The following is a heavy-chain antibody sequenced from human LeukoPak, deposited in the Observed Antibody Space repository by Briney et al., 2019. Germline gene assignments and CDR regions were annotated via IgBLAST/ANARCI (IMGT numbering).Heavy chain of an antibody. D-gene: IGHD3-10*01. Sequence: GGSLRLSCAASGFTFSRYAMHWVRQAPGKGLEWVAVISHDGSNEYYAESVKGRFTISRDSSENTLYLEMNSLRVEDTAVYYCARVGYYSSGPFSYFDYWGLGTLVTVSS. CDR2: ISHDGSNE. V-gene: IGHV3-30-3*01. J-gene: IGHJ4*02. CDR1: GFTFSRYA. CDR3: ARVGYYSSGPFSYFDY.